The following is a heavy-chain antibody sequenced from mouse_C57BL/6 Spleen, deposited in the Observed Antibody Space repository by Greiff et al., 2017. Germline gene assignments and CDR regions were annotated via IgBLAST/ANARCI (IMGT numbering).Heavy chain of an antibody. CDR3: ARYEDYYAMDY. CDR2: IYPRSGNT. V-gene: IGHV1-81*01. CDR1: GSTFTSYG. Sequence: QVQLQQSGAELARPGASVKLSCKASGSTFTSYGISWVKQRTGQGLEWIGEIYPRSGNTYYNEKFKGKATLTADKSSSTAYMELRSLTSEDSAVYFCARYEDYYAMDYWGQGTSVTVSS. J-gene: IGHJ4*01. D-gene: IGHD2-12*01.